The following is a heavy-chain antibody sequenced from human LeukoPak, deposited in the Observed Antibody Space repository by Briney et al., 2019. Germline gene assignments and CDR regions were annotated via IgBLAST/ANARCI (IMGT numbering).Heavy chain of an antibody. D-gene: IGHD2-21*02. CDR2: IRYDGSNK. CDR1: GFTFSSYG. CDR3: ASLAYCGGDCYSREDY. J-gene: IGHJ4*02. V-gene: IGHV3-30*02. Sequence: GGSLRLSCAASGFTFSSYGMHWVRQAPGKGLEWVAFIRYDGSNKYYADSVKGRFTISRDNSKNTLYLQMNSLRAEDTAVYYCASLAYCGGDCYSREDYWGQGTLVTVSS.